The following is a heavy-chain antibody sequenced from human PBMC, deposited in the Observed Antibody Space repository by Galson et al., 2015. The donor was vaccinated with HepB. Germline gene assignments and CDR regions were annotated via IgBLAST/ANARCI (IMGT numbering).Heavy chain of an antibody. CDR1: GFTFTDHY. D-gene: IGHD2-15*01. J-gene: IGHJ4*02. V-gene: IGHV3-11*06. CDR2: ISSTSSDT. CDR3: TRDTRVPNH. Sequence: SLRLSCAASGFTFTDHYMSWFRQALGKGLECLSYISSTSSDTNYADSVKGRFTISRDNAKKSLYLQMNDLRVEDTAVYYCTRDTRVPNHWGQGTLVTVSS.